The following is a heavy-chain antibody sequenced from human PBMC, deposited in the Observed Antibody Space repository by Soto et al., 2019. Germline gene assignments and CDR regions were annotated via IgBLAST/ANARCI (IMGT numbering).Heavy chain of an antibody. V-gene: IGHV1-69*12. CDR3: VRVVAIPGYPDN. Sequence: QVQLVQSGAEVRQPASSVKVSCKTSGGTFSSYAISGVRQAPGQGLEWMGGIVPIVDTSTYAQKFQGRVTITADESTSTVYMALSSLRSDDTAVYYCVRVVAIPGYPDNWGQGTLVTVSS. CDR1: GGTFSSYA. D-gene: IGHD5-12*01. J-gene: IGHJ4*02. CDR2: IVPIVDTS.